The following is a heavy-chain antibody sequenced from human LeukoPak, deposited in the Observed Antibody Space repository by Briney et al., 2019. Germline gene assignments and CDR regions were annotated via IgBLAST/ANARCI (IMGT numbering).Heavy chain of an antibody. V-gene: IGHV1-18*01. Sequence: ASVKVSCKASGDTFTSYGITWVRQAPGQGLEWMGWISTYNGNTNYAQKLQGRVTMTTDTSTSTAYMELRSLKSDDTAVYYCARGRDWNYAFDYWGQGTLVTVSS. CDR1: GDTFTSYG. D-gene: IGHD1-7*01. J-gene: IGHJ4*02. CDR2: ISTYNGNT. CDR3: ARGRDWNYAFDY.